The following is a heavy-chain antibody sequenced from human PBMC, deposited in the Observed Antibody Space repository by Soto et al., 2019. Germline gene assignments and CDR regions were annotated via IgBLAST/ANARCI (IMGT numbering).Heavy chain of an antibody. CDR1: GGSISSYY. CDR3: ARDHCTNGVCYFDY. Sequence: SETLSLTCTVSGGSISSYYWSWIRQPPGKGLEWIGYIYYSGSTNYNPSLKSRVTISVDTSKNQFSLKLSSVTAADTAVYYCARDHCTNGVCYFDYWGQGTLVTVSS. V-gene: IGHV4-59*01. CDR2: IYYSGST. J-gene: IGHJ4*02. D-gene: IGHD2-8*01.